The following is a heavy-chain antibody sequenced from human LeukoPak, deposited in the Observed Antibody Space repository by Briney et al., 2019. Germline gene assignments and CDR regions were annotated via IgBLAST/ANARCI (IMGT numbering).Heavy chain of an antibody. CDR1: GYTFTSYG. Sequence: GASVKVSCKASGYTFTSYGINWVRQAPGQGLEWMGWISAYNGNTNYAQKFQGRVTMTTDTSTSTAYMELRSLRSDDTAVYYCARDTGKGYYYGSGSYNYYGMDVWGQGTTVTVSS. V-gene: IGHV1-18*01. CDR2: ISAYNGNT. J-gene: IGHJ6*02. D-gene: IGHD3-10*01. CDR3: ARDTGKGYYYGSGSYNYYGMDV.